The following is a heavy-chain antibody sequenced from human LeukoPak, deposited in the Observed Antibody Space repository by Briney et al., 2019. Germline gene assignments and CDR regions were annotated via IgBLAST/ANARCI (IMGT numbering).Heavy chain of an antibody. Sequence: GGSLRLSCAASGFTVSSNYMSWVRQAPGKGLEWVSVIYSGGSTYYADSVKGRFTISRDNSKNMLYLQMNSLRAEDTAVYYCARGQSHYDFWSGGGSNWFDPWGQGTLVTVSS. J-gene: IGHJ5*02. CDR1: GFTVSSNY. V-gene: IGHV3-53*01. D-gene: IGHD3-3*01. CDR2: IYSGGST. CDR3: ARGQSHYDFWSGGGSNWFDP.